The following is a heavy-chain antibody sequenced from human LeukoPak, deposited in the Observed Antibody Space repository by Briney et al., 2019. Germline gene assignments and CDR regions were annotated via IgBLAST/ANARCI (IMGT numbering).Heavy chain of an antibody. CDR3: ARDWGVIVVVPAAMRNAFDI. D-gene: IGHD2-2*01. CDR1: GYTFTSYG. Sequence: GASVKVSCKASGYTFTSYGISWVRQAPGQGLEWMGWISAYNGNTNYALKLQGRVTMTTDTSTSTAYMELRSLRSDDTAVYYCARDWGVIVVVPAAMRNAFDIWGQGTMVTVSS. J-gene: IGHJ3*02. V-gene: IGHV1-18*01. CDR2: ISAYNGNT.